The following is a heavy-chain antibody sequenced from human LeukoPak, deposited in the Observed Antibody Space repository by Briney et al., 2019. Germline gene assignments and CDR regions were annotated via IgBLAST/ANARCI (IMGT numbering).Heavy chain of an antibody. V-gene: IGHV3-11*01. J-gene: IGHJ4*02. CDR2: ISSGGSTI. CDR3: AREMGGDYGSGTFFDL. CDR1: EFVFSDYY. D-gene: IGHD3-10*01. Sequence: GGSLGLSCAASEFVFSDYYMSWARQAPGKGLEWVSYISSGGSTIYYADSVKGRFTISRDNAKNSLYLQMNSLRAEDTAVYYCAREMGGDYGSGTFFDLWGQGNMVTVSS.